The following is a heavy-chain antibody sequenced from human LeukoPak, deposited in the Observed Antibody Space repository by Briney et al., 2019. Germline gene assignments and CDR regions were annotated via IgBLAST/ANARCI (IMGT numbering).Heavy chain of an antibody. J-gene: IGHJ3*02. CDR2: IYPGDSDT. CDR1: GYSFTSYW. D-gene: IGHD5-24*01. V-gene: IGHV5-51*01. CDR3: ASNVEMATITWQVAFDI. Sequence: GESLLISCKGSGYSFTSYWIGWVRQMPGKGLEWMGIIYPGDSDTRYSPSFQGQITISADKSISTAYLQWSSLKASDTAMYYCASNVEMATITWQVAFDIWGQGTMVTVSS.